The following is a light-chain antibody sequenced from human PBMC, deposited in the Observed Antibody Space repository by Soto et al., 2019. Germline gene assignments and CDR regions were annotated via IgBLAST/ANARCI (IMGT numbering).Light chain of an antibody. Sequence: EFVLTHSPGTLSLSPGERATLSCSSSQTVRNNYLAWYQQKPGQAPRLLIYDASSRATGIPDRFSGGGSGTDFTLTISRLEPEDFAVYYCQQRSNWPQTLGQGTKVDIK. CDR3: QQRSNWPQT. J-gene: IGKJ1*01. CDR1: QTVRNNY. V-gene: IGKV3D-20*02. CDR2: DAS.